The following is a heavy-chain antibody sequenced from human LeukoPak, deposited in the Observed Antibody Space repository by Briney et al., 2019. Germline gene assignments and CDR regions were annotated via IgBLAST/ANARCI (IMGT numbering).Heavy chain of an antibody. CDR1: GFIFSNYA. CDR2: LRGDGET. J-gene: IGHJ5*02. V-gene: IGHV3-23*01. D-gene: IGHD3-16*01. CDR3: ARGAHGGLDWFGA. Sequence: PGGSLRLSCAASGFIFSNYAMSWVRQAPARGLEWVSSLRGDGETFYADSVKGRFTLSRDNSKNTLYLQMNSLRAEDTAVYYCARGAHGGLDWFGAWGQGTLVTVSS.